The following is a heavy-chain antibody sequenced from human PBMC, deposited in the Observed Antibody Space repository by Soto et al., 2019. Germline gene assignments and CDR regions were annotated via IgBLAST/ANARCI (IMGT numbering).Heavy chain of an antibody. V-gene: IGHV1-18*01. CDR3: ARHHGPTTSENWFDP. Sequence: QVHLVQSGVEVKTPGASVKVSCQASGYTFFTYDISWVRQAPGQGLEWMGRISTYSGDTKYAQKFLGRVTMTTDTSTTTSYLELRSLRSDDTAVYYCARHHGPTTSENWFDPWGQGTLVTVSS. J-gene: IGHJ5*02. CDR1: GYTFFTYD. CDR2: ISTYSGDT. D-gene: IGHD5-12*01.